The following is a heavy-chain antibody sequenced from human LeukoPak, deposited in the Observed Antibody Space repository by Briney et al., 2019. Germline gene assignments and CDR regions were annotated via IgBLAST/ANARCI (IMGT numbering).Heavy chain of an antibody. CDR3: VRDFSLTRLQRPFDY. V-gene: IGHV3-7*01. D-gene: IGHD4-11*01. CDR2: IKEDGSEI. J-gene: IGHJ4*02. Sequence: PGGSLRLSCAASAFTFSSYWMAWVRQAPGTGLEWVANIKEDGSEIYYVDSVKGRFTISRDNAKNSLYLQMNSLRAEDTAVYYCVRDFSLTRLQRPFDYWGQGTLVTVSS. CDR1: AFTFSSYW.